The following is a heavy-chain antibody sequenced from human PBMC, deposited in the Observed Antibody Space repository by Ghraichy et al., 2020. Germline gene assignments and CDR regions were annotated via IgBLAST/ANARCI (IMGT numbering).Heavy chain of an antibody. CDR2: IWYDGSKK. Sequence: GGSPRLSCAASGFTFSRFGMHWVRQAPGKGLEWVAIIWYDGSKKYYADSVKGRFTISRDNSKNTLYLQMNSLRAEDTAVYYCARGYCTTSSCNDRPWFDPWGQGTLVTVSS. CDR1: GFTFSRFG. V-gene: IGHV3-33*01. J-gene: IGHJ5*02. CDR3: ARGYCTTSSCNDRPWFDP. D-gene: IGHD2-2*01.